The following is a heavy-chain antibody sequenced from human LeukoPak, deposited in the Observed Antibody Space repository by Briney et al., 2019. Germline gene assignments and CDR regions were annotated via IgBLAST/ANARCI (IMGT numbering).Heavy chain of an antibody. D-gene: IGHD6-13*01. J-gene: IGHJ6*03. CDR3: AKNPSSSWFNYYYYYMDV. CDR2: ISGSGGST. V-gene: IGHV3-23*01. Sequence: GGSLRLSCAASGFTFSSYAMSWVRQAPGKGLEWVSAISGSGGSTYYADSVKGRFTISRDNSKNTLYLQMNSLRAEDTAVYYCAKNPSSSWFNYYYYYMDVWGKGTTVTVSS. CDR1: GFTFSSYA.